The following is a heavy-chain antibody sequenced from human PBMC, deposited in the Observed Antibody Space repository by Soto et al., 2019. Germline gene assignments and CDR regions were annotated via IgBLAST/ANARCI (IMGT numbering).Heavy chain of an antibody. Sequence: GGSLRLSCTTSGFTFGDYAMGWFRQAPGKGLEWVSFIRAKAYGGATAYAASVKGRFTISRDDSKSIAYLQMDSLITEDTGVYYCGKDLNSRVAGFDPWGQGTPVTV. CDR3: GKDLNSRVAGFDP. J-gene: IGHJ5*02. D-gene: IGHD6-19*01. CDR1: GFTFGDYA. CDR2: IRAKAYGGAT. V-gene: IGHV3-49*03.